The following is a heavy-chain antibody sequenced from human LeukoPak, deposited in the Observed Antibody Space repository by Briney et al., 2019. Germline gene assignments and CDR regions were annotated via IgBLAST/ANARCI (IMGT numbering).Heavy chain of an antibody. CDR1: VYTFSGCG. Sequence: VGSQRLYSAAAVYTFSGCGGHWIRQAQGNGLEWAAFIRYDGSNKYYADSVKGRFTISRDNSKNTLYLQMNSLRAEDTAVYYCAKVGSGSYSSLHFDYWGQGTLVTVSS. D-gene: IGHD1-26*01. CDR2: IRYDGSNK. J-gene: IGHJ4*02. V-gene: IGHV3-30*02. CDR3: AKVGSGSYSSLHFDY.